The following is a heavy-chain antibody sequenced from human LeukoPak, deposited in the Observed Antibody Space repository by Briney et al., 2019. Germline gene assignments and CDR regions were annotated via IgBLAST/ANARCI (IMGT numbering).Heavy chain of an antibody. J-gene: IGHJ4*02. V-gene: IGHV3-21*01. CDR1: GFTFSSYD. D-gene: IGHD3-22*01. CDR3: ARDYDSSGYYYPVYEY. Sequence: GGSLRLSCVASGFTFSSYDMKWLRQAPGKGLEWVSSISTSSTYIFYADSVKGRFTISRDNAKNSLYLQMNSLRAEDTAVYYCARDYDSSGYYYPVYEYWGQGTLVTVSS. CDR2: ISTSSTYI.